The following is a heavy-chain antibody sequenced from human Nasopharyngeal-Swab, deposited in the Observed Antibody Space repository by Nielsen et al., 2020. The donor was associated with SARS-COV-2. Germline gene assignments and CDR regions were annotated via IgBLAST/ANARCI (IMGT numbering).Heavy chain of an antibody. J-gene: IGHJ6*02. CDR3: VRQHPHLYYGSVSYYYGMDV. D-gene: IGHD3-10*01. V-gene: IGHV4-39*01. CDR2: IYYSGST. Sequence: SETLSLTCTVSGGSISSSSYYWSWIRQPPGKGLEWIGSIYYSGSTYYNPSLKSRVTISVDTSKNQFSLKLISVTAADTAVYYCVRQHPHLYYGSVSYYYGMDVWGQGTTVTVSS. CDR1: GGSISSSSYY.